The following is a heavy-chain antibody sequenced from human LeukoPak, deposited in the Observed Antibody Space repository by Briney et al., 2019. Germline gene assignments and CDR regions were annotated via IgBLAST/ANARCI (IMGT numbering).Heavy chain of an antibody. CDR1: GFTFSSYS. CDR3: AREDQLVQGFDY. D-gene: IGHD6-6*01. CDR2: ITPSSSSI. V-gene: IGHV3-48*04. J-gene: IGHJ4*02. Sequence: HPGGSLRLSCAASGFTFSSYSMNWVRQAPGKGLEWISYITPSSSSIYYADSVRGRFTISRDNAKNSLYLQMNSLRAEDTAVYYCAREDQLVQGFDYWGQGTLVTVSS.